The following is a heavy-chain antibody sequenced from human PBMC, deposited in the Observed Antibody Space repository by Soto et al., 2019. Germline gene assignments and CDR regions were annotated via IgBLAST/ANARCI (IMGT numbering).Heavy chain of an antibody. Sequence: EVQLVESGGGLVKPGGSLRLSCAASGFTFSSYSMNWVRQAPGKGLEWVSSISSSSSYIYYADSVKGRFTISRDNAKNSLYLQMNSLRAEDTAVYYCARTLGYCSSTSCYGFDPWGQGTLVTVSS. CDR3: ARTLGYCSSTSCYGFDP. CDR1: GFTFSSYS. J-gene: IGHJ5*02. CDR2: ISSSSSYI. V-gene: IGHV3-21*01. D-gene: IGHD2-2*01.